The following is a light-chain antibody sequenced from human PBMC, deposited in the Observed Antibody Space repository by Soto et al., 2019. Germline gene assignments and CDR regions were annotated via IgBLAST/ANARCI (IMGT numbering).Light chain of an antibody. CDR1: QSVSSN. CDR2: DIS. CDR3: QQYNSWPLT. J-gene: IGKJ4*01. V-gene: IGKV3D-15*01. Sequence: ETVMTQSPATLSVSPVERATLSCRASQSVSSNLAWYQQKPGQPPRLLIYDISTRATGIPTRFSGSGSGTEFTLTISSLQSEDFAVYYCQQYNSWPLTFGGGTKVDI.